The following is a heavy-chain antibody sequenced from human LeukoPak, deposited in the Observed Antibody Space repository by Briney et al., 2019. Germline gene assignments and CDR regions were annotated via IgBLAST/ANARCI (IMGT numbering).Heavy chain of an antibody. Sequence: SETLSLTCTVSGGSISSHYWSWIRQPPGKGLEWIGYIYYSGSTNYNPSLKSRVTISVDTSKNQFSLKLSSVTAADTAVYYCARLGGSGGHSVDYWGQGTLVTVSS. CDR3: ARLGGSGGHSVDY. CDR1: GGSISSHY. V-gene: IGHV4-59*11. D-gene: IGHD3-10*01. J-gene: IGHJ4*02. CDR2: IYYSGST.